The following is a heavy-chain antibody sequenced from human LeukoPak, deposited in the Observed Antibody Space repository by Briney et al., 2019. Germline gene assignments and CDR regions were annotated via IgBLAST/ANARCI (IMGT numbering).Heavy chain of an antibody. CDR3: VRETYGDPFDS. CDR2: ISHDGTTK. J-gene: IGHJ4*02. CDR1: GFTFSTSA. D-gene: IGHD4-17*01. V-gene: IGHV3-30-3*01. Sequence: GGSLRLPCSASGFTFSTSAMHWVRQAAGKGPEWVTVISHDGTTKYYTDSVKGRFTISRDNSENALYLQMNSLRVEDTAVYYCVRETYGDPFDSWGQGTLVTVSS.